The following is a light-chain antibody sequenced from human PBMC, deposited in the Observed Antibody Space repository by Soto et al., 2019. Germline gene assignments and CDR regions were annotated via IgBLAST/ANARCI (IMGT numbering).Light chain of an antibody. Sequence: VLTQPPSASGTPGQRVTISCSTSSSNIGGNTVNWYQQVPGTAPKLLIYSYDQRPSGVPDRFSGSKSGTSASLAISGLQSEDEADYYCAAWDASLNGYVFGTGTKVTVL. CDR3: AAWDASLNGYV. V-gene: IGLV1-44*01. CDR1: SSNIGGNT. J-gene: IGLJ1*01. CDR2: SYD.